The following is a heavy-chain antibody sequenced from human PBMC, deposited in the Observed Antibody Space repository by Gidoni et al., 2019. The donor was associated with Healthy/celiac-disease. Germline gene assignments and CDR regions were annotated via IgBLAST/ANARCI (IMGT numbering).Heavy chain of an antibody. CDR2: IRAYNGNT. CDR1: GYTFTSSG. V-gene: IGHV1-18*04. D-gene: IGHD3-10*01. Sequence: QVQLVQSGAEVKKPGASVKVPCKASGYTFTSSGISWVRQAPGQGLEWMGWIRAYNGNTNYAQTLQGRVTMTTYTSTRTAYMELRGLRSDDTAVYYCARGGRMVRGVIGWFDPWGQGTLVTVSS. CDR3: ARGGRMVRGVIGWFDP. J-gene: IGHJ5*02.